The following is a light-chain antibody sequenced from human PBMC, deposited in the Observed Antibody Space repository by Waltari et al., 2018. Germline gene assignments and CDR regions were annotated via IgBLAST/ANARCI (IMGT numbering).Light chain of an antibody. CDR2: NNN. Sequence: QSVLTQPPSASGTPGQRVTISCSGSMSNIDGDLISWLQHLPGRAPTLLIYNNNQRPAGVPSRFSASKSGTSASLAISGLQSEDEADYYCAAWADSLSGYVFGTGTKVTVL. CDR3: AAWADSLSGYV. V-gene: IGLV1-44*01. J-gene: IGLJ1*01. CDR1: MSNIDGDL.